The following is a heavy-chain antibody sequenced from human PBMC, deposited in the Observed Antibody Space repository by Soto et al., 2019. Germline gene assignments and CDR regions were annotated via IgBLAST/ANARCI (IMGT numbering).Heavy chain of an antibody. CDR3: AREPPGPRYCFDR. D-gene: IGHD7-27*01. V-gene: IGHV4-39*02. CDR1: GGSINSSSYY. J-gene: IGHJ4*02. Sequence: PSETLSLTCTVSGGSINSSSYYWGWIRQPPGKGLEWIGSIYYSGSTYYNPSLKSRVTISVDTSKNQFSLKLSSVTAEDTAVYYCAREPPGPRYCFDRWGQGTLVTVSS. CDR2: IYYSGST.